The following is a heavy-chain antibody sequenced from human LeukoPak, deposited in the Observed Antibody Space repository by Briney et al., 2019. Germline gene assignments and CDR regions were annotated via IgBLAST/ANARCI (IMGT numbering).Heavy chain of an antibody. CDR1: GGSIRSGDNY. J-gene: IGHJ3*02. Sequence: SETLSLTCTVSGGSIRSGDNYWSWIRQPPGKGLEWIGYIYHSGSTYYNPSLKSRVTISVDTSKNQFSLRLSSVTAADTAVYYCARHGCGGDCYSGGAFDIWGQGTMVTVSS. V-gene: IGHV4-30-4*01. CDR3: ARHGCGGDCYSGGAFDI. D-gene: IGHD2-21*02. CDR2: IYHSGST.